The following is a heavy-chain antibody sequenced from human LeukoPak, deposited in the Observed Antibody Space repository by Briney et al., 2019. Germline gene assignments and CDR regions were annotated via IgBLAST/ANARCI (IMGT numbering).Heavy chain of an antibody. Sequence: PSETLSLTCTVSGGSISSSSYYWGWIRQPPGKGLEWIGSIYYSGSTYYNPSLKSRVTISVDTSKNQFSLKLSSVTAADTAVYYCARRRWPDYAFDIWGQGTMVTVSS. CDR2: IYYSGST. CDR1: GGSISSSSYY. D-gene: IGHD4-23*01. CDR3: ARRRWPDYAFDI. V-gene: IGHV4-39*01. J-gene: IGHJ3*02.